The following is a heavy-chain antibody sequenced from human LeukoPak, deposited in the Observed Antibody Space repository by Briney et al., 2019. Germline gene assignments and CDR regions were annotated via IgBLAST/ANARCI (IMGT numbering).Heavy chain of an antibody. D-gene: IGHD3-22*01. Sequence: GGSLRLSCAASGFTVSSNYMSWVRQAPGKGLEWVSLIYSGGSTYYADSVKGRFTISRDNSKDTLYLQMNSLRAQDTAVYYCARDRRDYDSSGYYKNNYWYFDLWGRGTLVTVSS. J-gene: IGHJ2*01. V-gene: IGHV3-53*01. CDR2: IYSGGST. CDR3: ARDRRDYDSSGYYKNNYWYFDL. CDR1: GFTVSSNY.